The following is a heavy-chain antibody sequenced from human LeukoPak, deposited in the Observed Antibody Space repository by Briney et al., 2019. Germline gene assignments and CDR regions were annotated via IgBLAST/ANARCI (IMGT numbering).Heavy chain of an antibody. CDR2: ISGSGAST. CDR3: ARGGVRGYSYSAFDP. V-gene: IGHV3-23*01. Sequence: GGSLRLSCAASGFTFSSYAMSWVRQAPGKGLEWVSDISGSGASTYYADSVKGRFTISRDNSKNTLYLQMNSLRAEDTAVYYCARGGVRGYSYSAFDPWGQGTLVTVSS. D-gene: IGHD5-18*01. J-gene: IGHJ5*02. CDR1: GFTFSSYA.